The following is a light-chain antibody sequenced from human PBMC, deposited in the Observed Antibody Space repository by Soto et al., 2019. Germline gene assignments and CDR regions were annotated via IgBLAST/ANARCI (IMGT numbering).Light chain of an antibody. J-gene: IGLJ2*01. V-gene: IGLV2-23*01. CDR2: EDN. Sequence: QSVLTQPASVSGSPGQSITISCTGTSRDLGSYNLVSWYQQHPERAPKLMIYEDNKRPSGVSTRFSGSKSGNTASLTISGLKAEDEADYYCCSYAGSGTFVFGEGTKVTVL. CDR1: SRDLGSYNL. CDR3: CSYAGSGTFV.